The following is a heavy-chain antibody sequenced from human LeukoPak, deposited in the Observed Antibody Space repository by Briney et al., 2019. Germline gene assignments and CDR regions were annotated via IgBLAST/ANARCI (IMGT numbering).Heavy chain of an antibody. CDR3: ARGRYYYGSGSYGNWFDP. D-gene: IGHD3-10*01. CDR2: IYYSGST. J-gene: IGHJ5*02. CDR1: GGSISSYY. V-gene: IGHV4-59*12. Sequence: KASETLSLTCTVSGGSISSYYWSWIRQPPGGGLEWIGYIYYSGSTNYNPSLKRRVTISLDTSKSQFSLKLSSVTAADTAVYYCARGRYYYGSGSYGNWFDPWGQGTLVTVSS.